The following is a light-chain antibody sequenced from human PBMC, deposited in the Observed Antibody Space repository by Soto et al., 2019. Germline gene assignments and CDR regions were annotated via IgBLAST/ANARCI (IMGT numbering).Light chain of an antibody. V-gene: IGLV2-14*01. J-gene: IGLJ3*02. CDR3: SSFTSSSTQV. Sequence: QSALTQPASVSGSPGQTITISCTGSNSDVGGYNYVSWYQQHPGKAPKLMIYEVNNRPSGVSNRFSGSKSGNTASLTISGLQAEDEADYYCSSFTSSSTQVLGGGTKLTVL. CDR2: EVN. CDR1: NSDVGGYNY.